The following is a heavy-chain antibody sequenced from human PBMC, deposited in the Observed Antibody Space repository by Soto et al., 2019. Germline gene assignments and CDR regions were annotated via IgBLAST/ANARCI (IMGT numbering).Heavy chain of an antibody. J-gene: IGHJ3*01. CDR1: GFTFRDFA. CDR2: ISVTSGSI. Sequence: EVQLVESGGGLVQPGGSLRISCAASGFTFRDFALNWVRQAPGKGLEWISYISVTSGSIFYADSVKGRFTISRDDGRNLLYLQMNTLRGEDTAVYFCVRDHIWAFDFWGRGTMVTVSS. CDR3: VRDHIWAFDF. D-gene: IGHD2-21*01. V-gene: IGHV3-48*01.